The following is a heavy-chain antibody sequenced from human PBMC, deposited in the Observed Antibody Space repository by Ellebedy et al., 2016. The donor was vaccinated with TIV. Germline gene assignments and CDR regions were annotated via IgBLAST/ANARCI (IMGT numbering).Heavy chain of an antibody. V-gene: IGHV4-39*01. CDR1: GGSISSSSYY. CDR3: ARLEWIQKARGGMDV. Sequence: SETLSLTXTVSGGSISSSSYYWGWIRQPPGKGLEWIGSIYYSGSTYYNPSLKSRVTISVDTSKNQFSLKLSSVTAADTAVYYCARLEWIQKARGGMDVWGQGTTVTVSS. J-gene: IGHJ6*02. D-gene: IGHD5-18*01. CDR2: IYYSGST.